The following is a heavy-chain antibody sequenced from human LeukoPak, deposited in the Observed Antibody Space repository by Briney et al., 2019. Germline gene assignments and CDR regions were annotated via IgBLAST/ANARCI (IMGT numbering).Heavy chain of an antibody. CDR1: GFTVSSNY. Sequence: SGGSLRLSCVVSGFTVSSNYMSWVRQAPGKGLEWVSAISDRGDNKQYTDSVKGRLTISRDNSKNTLYLQMNSLRAEDTAVYYCANNGELRPYFYGMDVWGQGTTVTVSS. D-gene: IGHD1-7*01. CDR3: ANNGELRPYFYGMDV. V-gene: IGHV3-23*01. J-gene: IGHJ6*02. CDR2: ISDRGDNK.